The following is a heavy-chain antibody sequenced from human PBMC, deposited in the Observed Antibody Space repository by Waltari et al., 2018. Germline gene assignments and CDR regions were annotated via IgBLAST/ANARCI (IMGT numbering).Heavy chain of an antibody. CDR1: GFTFNIYG. D-gene: IGHD2-2*02. CDR2: TRFDGINK. Sequence: QVFLVESGGGVVQPGDSLRLSCVSSGFTFNIYGMHWVRQAPGKGLEWVAFTRFDGINKHYADSVKGRFTISRDNIENTLYLQMNSLRGEDSAIYYCAKDAFGNTYLDFWGQGTLVTVSS. CDR3: AKDAFGNTYLDF. J-gene: IGHJ4*02. V-gene: IGHV3-30*02.